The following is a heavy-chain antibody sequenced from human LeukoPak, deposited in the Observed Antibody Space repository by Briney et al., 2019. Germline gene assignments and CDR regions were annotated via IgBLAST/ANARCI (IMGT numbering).Heavy chain of an antibody. V-gene: IGHV1-69*01. J-gene: IGHJ4*02. CDR3: ASTARAYYDILTGYSLFDY. Sequence: EASVKVSCKASGGTFSSYAISWVRQAPGQGLEWMGGIIPIFGTANYAQKFQGRVTITADESTSTAYMELSSLRSEDTAVYYCASTARAYYDILTGYSLFDYWGQGTLVTVSS. CDR2: IIPIFGTA. D-gene: IGHD3-9*01. CDR1: GGTFSSYA.